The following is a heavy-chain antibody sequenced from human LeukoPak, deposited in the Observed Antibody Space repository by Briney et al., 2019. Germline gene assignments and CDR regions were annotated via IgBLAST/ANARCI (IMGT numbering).Heavy chain of an antibody. CDR3: ATFGHSSGYYYFDY. D-gene: IGHD3-22*01. Sequence: SETLSLTCTVSGGSISSYYWSWIRQPPGKGLEWIGYIYYSGSTNYNPSLKSRVTISVDTSKNQFSLKLSSVTAADTAVYYCATFGHSSGYYYFDYWGQGTLVTVSS. J-gene: IGHJ4*02. CDR1: GGSISSYY. V-gene: IGHV4-59*01. CDR2: IYYSGST.